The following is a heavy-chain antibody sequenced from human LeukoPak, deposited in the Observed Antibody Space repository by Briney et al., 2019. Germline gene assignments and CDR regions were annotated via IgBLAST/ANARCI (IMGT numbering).Heavy chain of an antibody. Sequence: PSETLSLTCAVYGGSFSGYYWSWIRQPPGKGLEWIGEINHSGSTNYNPSLKSRVTISVDTSKNQFSLKLSSVTAADTAVYYCARHELLAVAGYYFDYWGQGTLVTVSS. CDR2: INHSGST. CDR3: ARHELLAVAGYYFDY. CDR1: GGSFSGYY. J-gene: IGHJ4*02. V-gene: IGHV4-34*01. D-gene: IGHD6-19*01.